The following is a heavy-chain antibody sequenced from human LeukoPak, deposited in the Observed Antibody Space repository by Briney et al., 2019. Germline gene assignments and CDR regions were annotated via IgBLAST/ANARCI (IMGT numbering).Heavy chain of an antibody. V-gene: IGHV4-59*08. CDR3: ARLGDYYYYGMDV. D-gene: IGHD1-26*01. J-gene: IGHJ6*02. Sequence: SETLSLTCTVSGGSISSYYWSWIRQPPGKGLEWIGYIYYSGSTTYSPSLKSRVTMSVDTSKNQLSLKVSSVTAADTAVYYCARLGDYYYYGMDVWGQGTTVTVSS. CDR2: IYYSGST. CDR1: GGSISSYY.